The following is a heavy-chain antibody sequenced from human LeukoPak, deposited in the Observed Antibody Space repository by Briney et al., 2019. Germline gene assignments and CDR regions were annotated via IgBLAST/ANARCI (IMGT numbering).Heavy chain of an antibody. CDR3: ARDFYHGHCGGGYCYVLDS. CDR1: GYTFTRFG. V-gene: IGHV1-18*01. Sequence: GASVKVSCKAAGYTFTRFGISWVRQAPGQGLEWMGWISANSGQTYYAQKLQGRVTMTTDTSTSTAYMELRSLRSDATAIYYCARDFYHGHCGGGYCYVLDSWGQGTLVTVSS. J-gene: IGHJ4*02. CDR2: ISANSGQT. D-gene: IGHD2-15*01.